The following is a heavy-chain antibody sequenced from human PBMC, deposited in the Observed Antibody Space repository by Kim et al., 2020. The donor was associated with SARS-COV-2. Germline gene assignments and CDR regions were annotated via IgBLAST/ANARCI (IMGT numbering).Heavy chain of an antibody. CDR3: AKDWVAMVRGVLDY. J-gene: IGHJ4*02. Sequence: DPVKGRFTISRDNSKNTLYLQMNSLRAEDTAVYYCAKDWVAMVRGVLDYWGQGTLVTVSS. V-gene: IGHV3-33*06. D-gene: IGHD3-10*01.